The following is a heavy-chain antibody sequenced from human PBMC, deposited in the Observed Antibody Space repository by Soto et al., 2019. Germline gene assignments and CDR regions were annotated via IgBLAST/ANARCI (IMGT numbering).Heavy chain of an antibody. D-gene: IGHD3-22*01. CDR1: GFTFSNYW. J-gene: IGHJ4*02. Sequence: GGALRLSCVASGFTFSNYWMHWIRQPPGKGLVWVSRINSDGRNEYYPDSVKGRFTISRDNSKNTLYLQMDSLRAEDTAVFYCAQGDHYDSSVFTYWGQGTLVTVSS. CDR3: AQGDHYDSSVFTY. CDR2: INSDGRNE. V-gene: IGHV3-74*01.